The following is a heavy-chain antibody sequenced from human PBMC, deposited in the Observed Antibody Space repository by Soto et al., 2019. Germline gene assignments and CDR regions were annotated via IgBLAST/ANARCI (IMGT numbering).Heavy chain of an antibody. V-gene: IGHV3-30*18. CDR1: GFTFSSYG. CDR2: ISYDGSNK. CDR3: AKEYLVEMATLYAFDI. Sequence: PGGSLRLSCAASGFTFSSYGMHWVRQAPGKGLEWVAVISYDGSNKYYADSVKGRFTISRDNSKNTLYLQMNSLRAEDTAVYYCAKEYLVEMATLYAFDIWGQGTMVTVSS. D-gene: IGHD5-12*01. J-gene: IGHJ3*02.